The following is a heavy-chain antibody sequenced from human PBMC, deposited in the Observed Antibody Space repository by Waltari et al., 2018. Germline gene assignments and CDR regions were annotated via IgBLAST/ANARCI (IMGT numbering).Heavy chain of an antibody. V-gene: IGHV3-74*01. J-gene: IGHJ4*02. CDR2: INSDGSST. Sequence: EVQLVESGGGLVQPGGALRLSCAPSGFTFSSTWTPWVRQVPGKGLVWVSRINSDGSSTNYADSVKGRFTISRDNTKNTLYLQMNSLRAEDTAVYYCTRASSTSSWYWGQGTLVTVAS. CDR3: TRASSTSSWY. D-gene: IGHD2-2*01. CDR1: GFTFSSTW.